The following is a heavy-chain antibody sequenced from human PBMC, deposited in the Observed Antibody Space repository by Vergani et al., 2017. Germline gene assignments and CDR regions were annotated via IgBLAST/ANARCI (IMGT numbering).Heavy chain of an antibody. D-gene: IGHD2-15*01. CDR2: ISGSGGST. CDR1: GFTFNHYA. Sequence: EVQLLESGGDLVQPGGSLRLSCAASGFTFNHYAMNWVRQAPGKGLEWVSGISGSGGSTYYAGSVKGRFTISRDSSKNTLYLQMNSLSAGDTAIYYCAKARDPNCKGGNCYSDYYGLDLWGQGTTVTVSS. J-gene: IGHJ6*02. V-gene: IGHV3-23*01. CDR3: AKARDPNCKGGNCYSDYYGLDL.